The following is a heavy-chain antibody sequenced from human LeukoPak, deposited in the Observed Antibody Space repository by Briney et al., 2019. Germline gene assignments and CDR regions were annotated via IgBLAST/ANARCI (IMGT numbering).Heavy chain of an antibody. CDR1: GGSFSSDNYY. CDR3: ARGLRDGYRS. Sequence: SETLSLTCTVSGGSFSSDNYYWSWIRQPPGKGLEWIGEIHHSRSTNYNPSLKSRVTISVDMSKNQFSLKLSSVTAADTAVYYCARGLRDGYRSWGQGTLVTVSS. CDR2: IHHSRST. D-gene: IGHD5-24*01. V-gene: IGHV4-39*07. J-gene: IGHJ4*02.